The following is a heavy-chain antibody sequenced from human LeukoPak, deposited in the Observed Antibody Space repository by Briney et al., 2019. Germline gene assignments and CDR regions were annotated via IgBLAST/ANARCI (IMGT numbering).Heavy chain of an antibody. CDR2: IYYTGST. CDR1: GGSISSHY. V-gene: IGHV4-59*11. J-gene: IGHJ4*02. CDR3: ARLLVGATWGADY. Sequence: SETLSLTCTVSGGSISSHYWSWIRQPPGKGLEWIGHIYYTGSTDYSPSLKSRATISVDTSKNQFSLKLSSVTAADTAVYYCARLLVGATWGADYWGQGTLVTVTS. D-gene: IGHD1-26*01.